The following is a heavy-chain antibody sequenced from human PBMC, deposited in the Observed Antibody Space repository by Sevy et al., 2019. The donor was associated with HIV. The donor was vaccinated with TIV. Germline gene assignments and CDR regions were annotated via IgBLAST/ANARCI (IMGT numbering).Heavy chain of an antibody. CDR3: ARDFYEFGDPRGLDY. V-gene: IGHV3-30-3*01. J-gene: IGHJ4*02. CDR1: GFIVSYYA. D-gene: IGHD4-17*01. CDR2: ISYDGNNL. Sequence: GGSLRLSCAASGFIVSYYAIHWVRQAPGKGLEWVAVISYDGNNLYYGDSVKGRFTISRDNSRNTVYLQMNSLRPEDTAVYYCARDFYEFGDPRGLDYWGQGTLVNVSS.